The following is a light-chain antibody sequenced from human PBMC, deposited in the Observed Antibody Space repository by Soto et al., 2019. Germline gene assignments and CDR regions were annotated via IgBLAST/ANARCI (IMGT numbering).Light chain of an antibody. J-gene: IGLJ2*01. CDR1: RSDVGGYDY. CDR2: NVS. V-gene: IGLV2-14*03. CDR3: SSYGTTSHVV. Sequence: QSVLAQPASVSGSPGQSITISCTGTRSDVGGYDYVSWYQQHPSKAPKLIIYNVSNRPSGISNRFSGSKSGNTASLTISGLQAEDEAAYYCSSYGTTSHVVVGGGTKLTVL.